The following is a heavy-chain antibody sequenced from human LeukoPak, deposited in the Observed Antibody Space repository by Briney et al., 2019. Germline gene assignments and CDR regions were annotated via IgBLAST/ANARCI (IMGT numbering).Heavy chain of an antibody. CDR2: INWNGGST. V-gene: IGHV3-20*04. J-gene: IGHJ4*02. CDR3: AREGFDY. CDR1: GFPFVDYG. Sequence: PGGSWNLSCEAPGFPFVDYGIGGVRQPQGKGLEWVSGINWNGGSTGYADSVKGRFTISRDNAKNSLYLQMNSLRAEDTALYYCAREGFDYWGQGALVTVSS.